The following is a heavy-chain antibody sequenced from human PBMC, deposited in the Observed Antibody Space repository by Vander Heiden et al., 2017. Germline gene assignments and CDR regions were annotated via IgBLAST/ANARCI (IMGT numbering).Heavy chain of an antibody. CDR2: ISGSGGTT. CDR1: GFTLSSYA. V-gene: IGHV3-23*01. CDR3: AKKDYYDSSGPPRY. D-gene: IGHD3-22*01. Sequence: EVQLLESGGGWVKPGGSLRLYCAASGFTLSSYARSWVRQAPGKGLEWVSAISGSGGTTYYADSVKGRFTISRDNSKNTLYLQMNSLRAEDTAVYYCAKKDYYDSSGPPRYWGQGTLVTVSS. J-gene: IGHJ4*02.